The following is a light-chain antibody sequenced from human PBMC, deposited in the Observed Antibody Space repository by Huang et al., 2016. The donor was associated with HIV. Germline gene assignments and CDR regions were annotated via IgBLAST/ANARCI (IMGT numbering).Light chain of an antibody. J-gene: IGKJ4*01. V-gene: IGKV4-1*01. CDR1: QSVLYSSNNKNY. Sequence: DIVMTQSPDSLAVSLGERATINCKSSQSVLYSSNNKNYLAWYQQKPGQPPKLLIYCASTLESGVPALCSGSGSGTDFTLTISSLQAEDVAVYYCQQYYSTPLTFGGGTKVEIK. CDR2: CAS. CDR3: QQYYSTPLT.